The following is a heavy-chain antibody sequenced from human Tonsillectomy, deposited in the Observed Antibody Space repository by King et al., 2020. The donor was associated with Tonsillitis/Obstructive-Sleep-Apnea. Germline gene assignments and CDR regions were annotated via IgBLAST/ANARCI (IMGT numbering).Heavy chain of an antibody. V-gene: IGHV3-73*01. J-gene: IGHJ4*02. CDR2: IRSKANNYAT. D-gene: IGHD2-15*01. Sequence: VQLVESGGGLVQPGGSLKLSCAASGFTFSGSAIHWVRQASGKGLEWVARIRSKANNYATVYAASVKGRFTISRDDSKNTAYLQMNSLKTEDTAVYYCTQFSLVAPPFFDYWGQGTLVTVSS. CDR3: TQFSLVAPPFFDY. CDR1: GFTFSGSA.